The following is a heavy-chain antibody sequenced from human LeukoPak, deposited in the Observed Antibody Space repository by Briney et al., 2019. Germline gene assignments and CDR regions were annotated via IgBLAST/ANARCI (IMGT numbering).Heavy chain of an antibody. CDR3: ARTVYCSSANCYTLDP. CDR2: VYFNGDT. D-gene: IGHD2-2*02. J-gene: IGHJ5*02. CDR1: HGSISSYY. Sequence: SETLSLTCSVSHGSISSYYWNWIRQSPGKGLEWIGYVYFNGDTKYSPSLKSRVTMSVDTPNNKFSLRLNSVTAADSAVYYCARTVYCSSANCYTLDPWGQGTLVTVSS. V-gene: IGHV4-59*01.